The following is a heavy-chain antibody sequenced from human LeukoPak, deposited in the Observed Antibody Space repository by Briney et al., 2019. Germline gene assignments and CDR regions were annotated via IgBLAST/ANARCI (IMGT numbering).Heavy chain of an antibody. Sequence: GGSLRLSCAASGFTFSSYSMNWVRQAPGEGLEWVSSISSSSSYIYYADSVKGRFTISRDNAKNSLYLQMNSLRAEDTAVYYCARVLGGVRGVIQDYWGQGTLVTVSS. V-gene: IGHV3-21*01. CDR2: ISSSSSYI. J-gene: IGHJ4*02. CDR3: ARVLGGVRGVIQDY. CDR1: GFTFSSYS. D-gene: IGHD3-10*01.